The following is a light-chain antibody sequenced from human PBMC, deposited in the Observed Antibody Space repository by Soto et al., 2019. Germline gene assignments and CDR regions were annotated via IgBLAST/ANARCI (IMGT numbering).Light chain of an antibody. CDR1: SSDVGDNY. CDR2: EVT. CDR3: SAYAGCNPFV. Sequence: QSALAQPPSASGSPGQSVTLSCTGTSSDVGDNYVSWYQQQLGKAPKFIIYEVTLRPSGVPNRFSGSKSDKTASLTVSGLQADDEAEYYCSAYAGCNPFVFATGTKLTVL. V-gene: IGLV2-8*01. J-gene: IGLJ1*01.